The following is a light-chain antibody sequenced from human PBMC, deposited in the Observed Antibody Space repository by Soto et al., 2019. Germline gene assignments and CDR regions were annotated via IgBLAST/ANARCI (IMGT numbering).Light chain of an antibody. CDR2: EVS. J-gene: IGLJ1*01. V-gene: IGLV2-14*01. Sequence: QSALTQPASVSGSPGQSITISCTGSNSDIGTYNYVSWYQQHPGKAPKLVISEVSNRPSGISDRFSGSKSDNAASLTISGLQAEDEATYYCSSYTSTSTLYVFGPGTKLTVL. CDR1: NSDIGTYNY. CDR3: SSYTSTSTLYV.